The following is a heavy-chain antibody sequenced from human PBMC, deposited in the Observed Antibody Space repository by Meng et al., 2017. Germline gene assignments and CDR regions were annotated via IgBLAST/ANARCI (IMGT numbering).Heavy chain of an antibody. CDR3: ARGVGFYDSSGYLKYYFDY. V-gene: IGHV1-69*02. CDR1: GGTFSSYT. D-gene: IGHD3-22*01. CDR2: IIPILGIA. Sequence: SVQVSCKASGGTFSSYTISWVRHPPGQGLEWMGRIIPILGIANYAQKFQGRVTLTADKSTSTAYMELSSLRSEDTAVYYCARGVGFYDSSGYLKYYFDYWGQGTLVTVSS. J-gene: IGHJ4*02.